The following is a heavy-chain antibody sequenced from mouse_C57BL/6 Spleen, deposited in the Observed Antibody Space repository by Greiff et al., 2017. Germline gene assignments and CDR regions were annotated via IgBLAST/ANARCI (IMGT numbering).Heavy chain of an antibody. CDR1: GYSITSGYY. CDR3: ARAGYGSSSRAMDY. D-gene: IGHD1-1*01. Sequence: EVKLQESGPGLVKPSQSLSLTCSVTGYSITSGYYWNWIRQFPGNKLEWMGYISYDGSNNYNPSLKNRISITRDTSKNQFFLKLNSVTTEDTATYYCARAGYGSSSRAMDYWGQGTSVTVSS. CDR2: ISYDGSN. V-gene: IGHV3-6*01. J-gene: IGHJ4*01.